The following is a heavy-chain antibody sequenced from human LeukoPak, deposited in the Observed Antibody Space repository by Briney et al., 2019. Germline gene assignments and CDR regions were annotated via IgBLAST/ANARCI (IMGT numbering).Heavy chain of an antibody. CDR1: GFTFSGSA. CDR3: TRQLRYFDWSISAYYYYYYMDV. Sequence: GGSLRLSCAASGFTFSGSAMHWVRQASGKGLEWVGRIRSKANSYATAYAASVKGRFTISRDDSKNTAYLQMNSLKTEDTAVYYCTRQLRYFDWSISAYYYYYYMDVWGKGTTVTVSS. J-gene: IGHJ6*03. CDR2: IRSKANSYAT. D-gene: IGHD3-9*01. V-gene: IGHV3-73*01.